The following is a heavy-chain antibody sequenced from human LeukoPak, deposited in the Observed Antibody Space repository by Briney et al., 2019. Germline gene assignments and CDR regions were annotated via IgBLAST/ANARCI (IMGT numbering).Heavy chain of an antibody. J-gene: IGHJ4*02. Sequence: PGGSLRLSCAASGLTFSTYWMSWVRQAPGKGLEWVANIKQDGSEKYYADSVKGRFTISRDNAKNSLYLQVNSLRAEDTAVYYCARVNGSSSWNLDYWGQGTLVTVPS. CDR2: IKQDGSEK. CDR3: ARVNGSSSWNLDY. D-gene: IGHD6-13*01. CDR1: GLTFSTYW. V-gene: IGHV3-7*01.